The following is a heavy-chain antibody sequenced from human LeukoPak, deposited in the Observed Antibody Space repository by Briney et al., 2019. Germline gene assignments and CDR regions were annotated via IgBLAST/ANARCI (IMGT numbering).Heavy chain of an antibody. CDR1: GFTFSSYA. V-gene: IGHV3-23*01. CDR2: ISGSGGGT. Sequence: GGSLRLSCAASGFTFSSYAMSWVRQAPGKGLEWVAVISGSGGGTYSADSVKGRFTISRDNSKNTLYLQMNSLGAEDTAVYYCAKDRSGSHYGFYFDYWGQGTLVTVSS. J-gene: IGHJ4*02. D-gene: IGHD1-26*01. CDR3: AKDRSGSHYGFYFDY.